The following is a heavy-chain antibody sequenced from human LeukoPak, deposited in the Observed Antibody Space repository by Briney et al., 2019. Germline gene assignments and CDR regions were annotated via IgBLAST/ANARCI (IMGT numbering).Heavy chain of an antibody. D-gene: IGHD3-9*01. CDR2: IYYSGST. V-gene: IGHV4-30-4*01. Sequence: SETLSLTCTVSGGSISSGDYYWSWIRQPPGKGLEWIGYIYYSGSTYYNPSLKSRVTISVDTSKNQFSLKLNSVTAADTAVYYCARDHPPTIWGWFDPWGQGTLVTVSS. CDR1: GGSISSGDYY. CDR3: ARDHPPTIWGWFDP. J-gene: IGHJ5*02.